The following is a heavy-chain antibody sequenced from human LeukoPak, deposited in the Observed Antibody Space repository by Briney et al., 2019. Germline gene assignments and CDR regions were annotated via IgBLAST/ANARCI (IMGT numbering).Heavy chain of an antibody. CDR1: GGSVSSGAYY. Sequence: SETLSLTCTVSGGSVSSGAYYWSWIRRPPGKGLEWIGYIYYTGSTNFNPSLKSRLTISVDTSKNQFFLKLNSVTAADTAVYYCARGRPYSGGYHLDYWGQGTLVTVSA. V-gene: IGHV4-61*08. CDR3: ARGRPYSGGYHLDY. D-gene: IGHD1-26*01. CDR2: IYYTGST. J-gene: IGHJ4*02.